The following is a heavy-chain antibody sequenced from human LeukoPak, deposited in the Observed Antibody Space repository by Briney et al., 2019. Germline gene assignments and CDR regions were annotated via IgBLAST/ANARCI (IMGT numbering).Heavy chain of an antibody. CDR3: AKSRSSSSTSCYNY. CDR1: GFTFSSYW. Sequence: GGSLRLSCAASGFTFSSYWMNWARQAPGKGLEWVASINHNGNVNYYVDSVKGRFTISRDNAKNSLYLQMNSLRAEDTAVYYCAKSRSSSSTSCYNYWGQGTLVTVSS. V-gene: IGHV3-7*03. D-gene: IGHD2-2*02. CDR2: INHNGNVN. J-gene: IGHJ4*02.